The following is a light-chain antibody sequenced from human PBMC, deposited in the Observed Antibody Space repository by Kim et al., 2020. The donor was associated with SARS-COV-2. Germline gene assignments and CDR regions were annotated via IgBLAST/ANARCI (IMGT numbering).Light chain of an antibody. J-gene: IGLJ1*01. Sequence: VPVSCTGSSSNIGAGYDVHWDQQLPGTAPKLLIYGNSNRPSGVPDRFSGSKSGTSASLAITGLQAEDEADYYCQSYDSSLSGSGVFGTGTKVTVL. CDR1: SSNIGAGYD. CDR3: QSYDSSLSGSGV. V-gene: IGLV1-40*01. CDR2: GNS.